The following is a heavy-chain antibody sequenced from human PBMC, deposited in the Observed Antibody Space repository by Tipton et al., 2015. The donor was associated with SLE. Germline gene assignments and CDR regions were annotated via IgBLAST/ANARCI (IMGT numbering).Heavy chain of an antibody. Sequence: TLSLTCAVYGGSFRDYYWSWIRQSPGKGLEWIGEINYSGSTNYNPSLMSRVTISVDTSKNQFSLKLSSVTAADTAVYYCARIGTYYFGSGSYYPKGEFDYWGQGTLVTVSS. CDR3: ARIGTYYFGSGSYYPKGEFDY. V-gene: IGHV4-34*01. CDR1: GGSFRDYY. D-gene: IGHD3-10*01. CDR2: INYSGST. J-gene: IGHJ4*02.